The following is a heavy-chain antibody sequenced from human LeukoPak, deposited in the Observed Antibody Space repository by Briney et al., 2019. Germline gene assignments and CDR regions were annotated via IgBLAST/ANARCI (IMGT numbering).Heavy chain of an antibody. CDR3: AKSYNGYESKPDY. CDR1: GFTFSSYA. D-gene: IGHD5-12*01. V-gene: IGHV3-23*01. J-gene: IGHJ4*02. Sequence: GGSLRLSCAASGFTFSSYAMSWVRQAPGKGLEWVSAISGSGGSTYYADSVKGRFTISRDNSKNTLYLQLNSLRAEHTAVYYCAKSYNGYESKPDYWGQGTLVTVSS. CDR2: ISGSGGST.